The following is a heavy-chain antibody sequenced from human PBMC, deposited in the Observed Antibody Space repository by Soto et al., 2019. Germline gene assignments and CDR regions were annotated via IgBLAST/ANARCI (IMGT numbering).Heavy chain of an antibody. Sequence: QVHLVQSGAEMKKPGASVKLSCKTSGINYNTYAIHWVRQAPGQGLEWMGWINAGNGDTRYSQNFQGRGPLTRDTSASTVYMELDSLKSEDTGGYYCARAISGYVTWGQGPLVTVSS. CDR2: INAGNGDT. J-gene: IGHJ4*02. CDR3: ARAISGYVT. V-gene: IGHV1-3*01. CDR1: GINYNTYA. D-gene: IGHD5-12*01.